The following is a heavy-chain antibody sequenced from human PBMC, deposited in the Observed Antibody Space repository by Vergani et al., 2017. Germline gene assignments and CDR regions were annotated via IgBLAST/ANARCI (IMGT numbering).Heavy chain of an antibody. CDR2: ISGSGGST. Sequence: EVQLLESGGGLVQPGGSLRLSCAASGFTFSSYAMSWVRQAPGKGLEWVSAISGSGGSTYYADSVKGLFTISRDNSKNTLYLQMNSLRAEDTAVYYCAKDNRNWNYHDYWGQGTLVTVSS. CDR3: AKDNRNWNYHDY. V-gene: IGHV3-23*01. J-gene: IGHJ4*02. D-gene: IGHD1-14*01. CDR1: GFTFSSYA.